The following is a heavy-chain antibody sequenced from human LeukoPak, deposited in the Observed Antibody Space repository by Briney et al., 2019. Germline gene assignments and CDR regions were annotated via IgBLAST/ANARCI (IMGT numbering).Heavy chain of an antibody. J-gene: IGHJ4*02. CDR3: VRRLVLYLFDY. CDR2: ISGSGGST. Sequence: GGSLRLSCAASGFTFSSYSMNWVRQAPGKGLEWVSDISGSGGSTYYADSVKGRFTISRDNSKNTLYLQMNSLRAEDTAVYYCVRRLVLYLFDYWGQGTLVTVSS. V-gene: IGHV3-23*01. CDR1: GFTFSSYS. D-gene: IGHD6-19*01.